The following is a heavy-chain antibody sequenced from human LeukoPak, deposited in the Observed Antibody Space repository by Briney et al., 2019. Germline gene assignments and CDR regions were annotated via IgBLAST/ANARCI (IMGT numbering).Heavy chain of an antibody. D-gene: IGHD2-2*01. CDR3: ESDTSYRPSFQGQVTISADTSISPAYLQWSRLKASDTAMYYCARITMVRGVIMRWNY. Sequence: GESLKISCKGSGYSFTSYWIGCVRQMPGKGLEWMGIIYPGDSDTRYSPSFQGQATISAAKSSGATFLQWSRLKARDTAIYPGESDTSYRPSFQGQVTISADTSISPAYLQWSRLKASDTAMYYCARITMVRGVIMRWNYWGQGTLVTVSS. CDR1: GYSFTSYW. J-gene: IGHJ4*02. V-gene: IGHV5-51*01. CDR2: IYPGDSDT.